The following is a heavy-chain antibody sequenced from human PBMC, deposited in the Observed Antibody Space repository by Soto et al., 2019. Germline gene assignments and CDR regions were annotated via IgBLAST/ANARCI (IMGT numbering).Heavy chain of an antibody. J-gene: IGHJ6*02. CDR1: GFSIRDCW. CDR2: INGDASST. Sequence: VGSLRLSCEASGFSIRDCWMHWVRQAPGEGLVWVSCINGDASSTTYADSVKGRFTISRDDAKNTVYLQMTSLRAEDTAVYFCARDRSYAMEVWGQGTRVTVSS. CDR3: ARDRSYAMEV. V-gene: IGHV3-74*01.